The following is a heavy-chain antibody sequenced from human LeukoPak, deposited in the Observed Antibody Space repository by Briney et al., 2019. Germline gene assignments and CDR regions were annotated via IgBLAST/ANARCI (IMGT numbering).Heavy chain of an antibody. D-gene: IGHD6-13*01. CDR2: ISGSGGST. CDR3: AKRTAAAAYYFDY. Sequence: GRSLRLSCAASGFTFSSYAMSWVRQAPGKGLEWVSAISGSGGSTYYADSVKGRFTISRDNSKNTLSLQMNSLRVEDTAVYYCAKRTAAAAYYFDYWGQGTLVTVSS. V-gene: IGHV3-23*01. J-gene: IGHJ4*02. CDR1: GFTFSSYA.